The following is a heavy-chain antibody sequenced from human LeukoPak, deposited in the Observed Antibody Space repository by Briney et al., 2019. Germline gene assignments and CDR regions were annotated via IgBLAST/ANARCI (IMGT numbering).Heavy chain of an antibody. CDR3: ARDKTRGYHDY. CDR2: IKQDGSEK. CDR1: GFTFSSYW. Sequence: GGSLRLSCAASGFTFSSYWMSWVRQAPGKGLEWVANIKQDGSEKYYVDSVKGRFTISKDNAKNSLSLQKNSLRAEDTGVYYCARDKTRGYHDYWGQGTLVTVSS. D-gene: IGHD5-12*01. J-gene: IGHJ4*02. V-gene: IGHV3-7*01.